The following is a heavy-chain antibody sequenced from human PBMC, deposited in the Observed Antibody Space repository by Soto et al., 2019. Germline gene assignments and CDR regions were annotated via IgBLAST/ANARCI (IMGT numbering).Heavy chain of an antibody. CDR2: IYYSGAA. J-gene: IGHJ4*02. D-gene: IGHD6-19*01. V-gene: IGHV4-39*01. Sequence: SETLSLTCTVSGGSISSGGYYWSWIRQHPGKGLEWIGTIYYSGAAYYSPSLKSRVTISVDTSRNQFSMKLKSVTAADTAVYYCTDMLGQWLPRDWGQGTVVTVSS. CDR1: GGSISSGGYY. CDR3: TDMLGQWLPRD.